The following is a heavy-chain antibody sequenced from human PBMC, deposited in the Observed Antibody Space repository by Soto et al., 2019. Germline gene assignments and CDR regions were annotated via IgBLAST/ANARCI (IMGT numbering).Heavy chain of an antibody. J-gene: IGHJ6*02. Sequence: QIQLVQSGPEVRKPGASVKVSCTASGYIFSNFGISWVRQAPGQGLERMGWISGYDDNTNYAQKFQDRVRMSTDFSTSTAYRELTTLIPEDAAVYYCGKDAGSWFYYYYGMDVWGQGTTVTVSS. V-gene: IGHV1-18*01. D-gene: IGHD2-15*01. CDR3: GKDAGSWFYYYYGMDV. CDR2: ISGYDDNT. CDR1: GYIFSNFG.